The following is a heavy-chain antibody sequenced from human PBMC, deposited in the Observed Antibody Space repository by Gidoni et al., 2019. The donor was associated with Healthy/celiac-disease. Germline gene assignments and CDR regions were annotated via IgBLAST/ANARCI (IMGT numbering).Heavy chain of an antibody. CDR3: ARRVGYSYGVDY. V-gene: IGHV5-51*01. Sequence: EVQLVQSGAEVNKPGESLKISCKGSGDSFTSYCIVRVSQMPGKGLEWMVIIYPGDSDTRYSPSFQGQVTISADKSNSTAYLQWSSLKASDTAMYYCARRVGYSYGVDYWGQGTLVTVSS. D-gene: IGHD5-18*01. CDR2: IYPGDSDT. J-gene: IGHJ4*02. CDR1: GDSFTSYC.